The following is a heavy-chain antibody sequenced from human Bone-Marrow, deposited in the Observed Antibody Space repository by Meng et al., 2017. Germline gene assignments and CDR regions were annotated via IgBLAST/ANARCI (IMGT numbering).Heavy chain of an antibody. CDR2: INHSGST. CDR1: GGSFSGYY. Sequence: SETLSLTCAVYGGSFSGYYWSWIRQPPGKGLEWIGEINHSGSTNYNPSLKSRVTISVDTSKNQFSLKLSSVPAADTAVYYCARDQKVRYYDYVWGSYRSYGMDVWGQGTTVTVSS. V-gene: IGHV4-34*01. J-gene: IGHJ6*02. CDR3: ARDQKVRYYDYVWGSYRSYGMDV. D-gene: IGHD3-16*02.